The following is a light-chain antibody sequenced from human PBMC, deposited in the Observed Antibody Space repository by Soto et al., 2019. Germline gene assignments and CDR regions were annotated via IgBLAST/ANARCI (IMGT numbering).Light chain of an antibody. CDR1: QSIRSY. V-gene: IGKV1-39*01. Sequence: IQLTQSPSSLSASVGDRVTITCRASQSIRSYLNWYQQKPGKAPKLMIYGASNLHSGAPSRFSGSGSGTDFTLTISSLQPEDFATYYCQQSYSTIITFGQGTRLEIK. CDR3: QQSYSTIIT. J-gene: IGKJ5*01. CDR2: GAS.